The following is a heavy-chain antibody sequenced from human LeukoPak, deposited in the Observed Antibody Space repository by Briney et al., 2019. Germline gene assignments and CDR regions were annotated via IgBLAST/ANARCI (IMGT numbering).Heavy chain of an antibody. CDR1: GYTFTGYY. CDR3: ARLYYYDSSGYYHNWFDP. D-gene: IGHD3-22*01. V-gene: IGHV1-2*02. Sequence: ASVKVSCKASGYTFTGYYMHWVRQAPGQGLEWMGWINPNSGGTNYAQKFQGRVTMTRDTSISTACMELSRLRSDDTAVYYCARLYYYDSSGYYHNWFDPWGQGTLVTVSS. CDR2: INPNSGGT. J-gene: IGHJ5*02.